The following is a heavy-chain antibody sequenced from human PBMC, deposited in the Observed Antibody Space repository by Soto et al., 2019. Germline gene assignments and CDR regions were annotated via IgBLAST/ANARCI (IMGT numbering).Heavy chain of an antibody. CDR1: GFTFSSHA. CDR2: ISDSGGST. Sequence: EVQLLESGGGLVQPGGSLRLSCAASGFTFSSHAMSWVRRAPGKGLEWVSGISDSGGSTYYADSVKGRVTISRDNSKNTLLLQMNSLRDEDTAVYYCAKMPMSNFNGYFHFWGQGTRVTVSS. V-gene: IGHV3-23*01. J-gene: IGHJ4*02. CDR3: AKMPMSNFNGYFHF. D-gene: IGHD2-8*01.